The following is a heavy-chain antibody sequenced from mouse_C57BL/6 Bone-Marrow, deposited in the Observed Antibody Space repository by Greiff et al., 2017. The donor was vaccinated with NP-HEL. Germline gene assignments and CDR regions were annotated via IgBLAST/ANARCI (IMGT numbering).Heavy chain of an antibody. CDR2: INPYNGGT. J-gene: IGHJ3*01. D-gene: IGHD2-4*01. Sequence: VQLKESGPVLVKPGASVKMSCKASGYTFTDYYMNWVKQSHGKSLEWIGVINPYNGGTSYNQKFKGKATLTVDKSSSTAYMELNSLTSEDSAVYYCARREIYYDYDAFAYWGQGTLVTVSA. CDR3: ARREIYYDYDAFAY. CDR1: GYTFTDYY. V-gene: IGHV1-19*01.